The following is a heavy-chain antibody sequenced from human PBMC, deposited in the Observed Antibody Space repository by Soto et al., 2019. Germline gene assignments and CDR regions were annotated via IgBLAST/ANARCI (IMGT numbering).Heavy chain of an antibody. D-gene: IGHD6-13*01. CDR1: GGTSSSYA. J-gene: IGHJ6*02. Sequence: SVKVSCKASGGTSSSYAISWVRQAPGQGLEWMGGIIPIFGTANYAQKFQGRVTITADESTSTAYMELSSLRSEDTAVYYCARGSSSSLKAGHMDVWGQGTTVTVSS. CDR3: ARGSSSSLKAGHMDV. CDR2: IIPIFGTA. V-gene: IGHV1-69*13.